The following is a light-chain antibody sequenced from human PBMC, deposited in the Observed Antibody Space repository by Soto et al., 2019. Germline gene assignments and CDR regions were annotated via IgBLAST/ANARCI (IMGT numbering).Light chain of an antibody. J-gene: IGKJ1*01. CDR1: QSIGSW. CDR3: QQYNSYWT. Sequence: DIQMTQSPSTLSASVGDRVTITCRASQSIGSWLAWYQQKPGKAPKLLIYKASSLESGVPSRLSGSGSGTEFTLTISSLQPDDFATYYCQQYNSYWTFGQGTKV. CDR2: KAS. V-gene: IGKV1-5*03.